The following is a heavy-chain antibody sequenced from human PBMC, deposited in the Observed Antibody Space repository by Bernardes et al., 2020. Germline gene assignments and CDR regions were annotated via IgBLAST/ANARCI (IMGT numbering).Heavy chain of an antibody. CDR1: GITFSTYA. J-gene: IGHJ4*02. D-gene: IGHD4-17*01. Sequence: GGSLRLSCAASGITFSTYAMNWVRQAPGKGLEWVSIISGNGGSTYYADSVKGRFTISRDNSKNTLFLQMNSLRAEDTAVYYCAKDITTVTRGRGCDYWGQGTLVTVSS. V-gene: IGHV3-23*01. CDR3: AKDITTVTRGRGCDY. CDR2: ISGNGGST.